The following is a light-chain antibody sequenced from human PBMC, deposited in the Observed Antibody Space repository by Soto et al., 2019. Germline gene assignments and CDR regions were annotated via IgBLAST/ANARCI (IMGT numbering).Light chain of an antibody. CDR3: TSYTISNNYV. CDR1: SSDVGAHNF. CDR2: EVS. V-gene: IGLV2-14*01. Sequence: QSALTQPASVSGSPGQAITISCSGSSSDVGAHNFVSWYQHHPGKAPKLMIYEVSNRPSGVSNRFSGSKSGNTASLTISGLQAEDEADYSCTSYTISNNYVFGSGT. J-gene: IGLJ6*01.